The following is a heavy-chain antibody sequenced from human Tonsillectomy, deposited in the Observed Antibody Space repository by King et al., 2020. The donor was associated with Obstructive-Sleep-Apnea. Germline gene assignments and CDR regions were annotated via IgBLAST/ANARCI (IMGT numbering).Heavy chain of an antibody. CDR2: ISYDGSNK. Sequence: VQLVESGGGVVQPGRSLRLSCAPSGFTFSNYGIHWVRQAPGKGLEWVAVISYDGSNKYYADSVKDRFTISRDNSKNTLYLQMNSLRAEDTAVYYCARGGGWLQFPFDYWGQGTLVTVSS. D-gene: IGHD5-24*01. CDR3: ARGGGWLQFPFDY. CDR1: GFTFSNYG. J-gene: IGHJ4*02. V-gene: IGHV3-30*03.